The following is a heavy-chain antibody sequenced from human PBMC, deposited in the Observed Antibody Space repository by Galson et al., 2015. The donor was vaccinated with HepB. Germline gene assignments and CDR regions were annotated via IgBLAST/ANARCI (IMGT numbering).Heavy chain of an antibody. CDR1: GFTFSNAW. J-gene: IGHJ4*02. V-gene: IGHV3-11*03. CDR2: ISSSSSYT. CDR3: ARQNRGYSSTRWQKGEVGYFDY. D-gene: IGHD6-13*01. Sequence: SLRLSCAASGFTFSNAWMSWVRQAPGKGLEWVSSISSSSSYTNYADSVKGRFTISRDSAKNSLYLQMNSLRAEDTAVYYCARQNRGYSSTRWQKGEVGYFDYWGQGTLVTVSS.